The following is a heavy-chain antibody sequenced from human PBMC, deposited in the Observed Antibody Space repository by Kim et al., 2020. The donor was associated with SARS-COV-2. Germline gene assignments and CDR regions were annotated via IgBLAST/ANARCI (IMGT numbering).Heavy chain of an antibody. V-gene: IGHV1-2*02. D-gene: IGHD1-26*01. Sequence: NYAQELQGKVTMTKDTSNSTAYMELSRLGSDGTAVYYCARGSPPVWDFDYWGQGTLVTVSS. J-gene: IGHJ4*02. CDR3: ARGSPPVWDFDY.